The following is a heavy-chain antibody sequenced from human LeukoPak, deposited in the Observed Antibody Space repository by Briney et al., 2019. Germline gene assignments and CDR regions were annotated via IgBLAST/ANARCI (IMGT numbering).Heavy chain of an antibody. J-gene: IGHJ6*02. CDR1: GGSISSYY. CDR2: IYYSGST. CDR3: ARVPELERRHYYGMDV. Sequence: SETLSLTCTVSGGSISSYYWSWIRQPPGKGPEWIGYIYYSGSTNYNPSLKSRVTISVDTSKNQFSLKLSSVTAADTAVYYCARVPELERRHYYGMDVWGQGTTVTVSS. D-gene: IGHD1-1*01. V-gene: IGHV4-59*01.